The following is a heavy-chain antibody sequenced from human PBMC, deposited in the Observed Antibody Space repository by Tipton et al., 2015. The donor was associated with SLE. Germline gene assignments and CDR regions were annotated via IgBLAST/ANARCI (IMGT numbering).Heavy chain of an antibody. CDR1: GGSISSSSYY. Sequence: TLSLTCTVSGGSISSSSYYWGWIRQPPGKGLEWLGTIYYSGSTYYNPSLKSRVTISVDTSKNQFSLKLNSVTAADTAVYYCASTKLYWYFDLWGRGTLVTVSS. D-gene: IGHD1-26*01. J-gene: IGHJ2*01. CDR3: ASTKLYWYFDL. V-gene: IGHV4-39*01. CDR2: IYYSGST.